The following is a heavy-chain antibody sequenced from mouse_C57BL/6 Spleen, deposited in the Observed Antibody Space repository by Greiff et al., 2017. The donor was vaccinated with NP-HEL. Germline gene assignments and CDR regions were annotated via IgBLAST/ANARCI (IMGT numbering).Heavy chain of an antibody. CDR2: IDPENGDT. CDR3: TRGYGSSHFDY. D-gene: IGHD1-1*01. CDR1: GFNIKDDY. V-gene: IGHV14-4*01. J-gene: IGHJ2*01. Sequence: DVQLQESGAELVRPGASVKLSCTASGFNIKDDYMHWVKQRPEQGLEWIGWIDPENGDTEYASKFQGKATITADTSSNTAYLQLSSLTSEDTAVYYCTRGYGSSHFDYWGQGTTLTVSS.